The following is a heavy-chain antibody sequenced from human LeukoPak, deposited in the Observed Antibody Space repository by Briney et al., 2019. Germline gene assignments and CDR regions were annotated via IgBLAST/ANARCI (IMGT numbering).Heavy chain of an antibody. Sequence: ASVKVSCKASGYTFTSYAMHGVRQAPGQRLEWMGWINAGNGNTKYSQKFQGRVTITRDTSASTAYMELSSLRSEDTAVYYCATGDSGYHYFDYWGQGTLVTVSS. CDR2: INAGNGNT. CDR1: GYTFTSYA. CDR3: ATGDSGYHYFDY. V-gene: IGHV1-3*01. D-gene: IGHD3-22*01. J-gene: IGHJ4*02.